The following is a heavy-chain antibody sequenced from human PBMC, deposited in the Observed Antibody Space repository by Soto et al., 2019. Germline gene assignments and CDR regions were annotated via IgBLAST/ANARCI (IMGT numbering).Heavy chain of an antibody. CDR1: GGSLSAYY. V-gene: IGHV4-34*01. CDR3: ALAPAAHILH. J-gene: IGHJ1*01. CDR2: INPSGTT. Sequence: SETLSLTCAVYGGSLSAYYWSWIRQPPGKGLEWIGEINPSGTTNYNPSLKSRVTISVDTSKNQFSLKLSSVTAADTAVYHCALAPAAHILHWGQGTLVTVSS. D-gene: IGHD2-2*01.